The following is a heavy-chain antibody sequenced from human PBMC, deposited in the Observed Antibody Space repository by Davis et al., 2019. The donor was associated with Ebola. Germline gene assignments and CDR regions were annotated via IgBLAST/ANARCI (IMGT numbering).Heavy chain of an antibody. CDR3: ARNLEPLPWDV. J-gene: IGHJ6*02. D-gene: IGHD1-1*01. Sequence: GESLKISCEGSGYTFTNYRIGWVRQLPGKGLEWMGIIHPGGSETRYSPSFQGQVTISADKSINTAYLQWSSLKASDTAMYYCARNLEPLPWDVWGQGTTVTVSS. CDR2: IHPGGSET. CDR1: GYTFTNYR. V-gene: IGHV5-51*01.